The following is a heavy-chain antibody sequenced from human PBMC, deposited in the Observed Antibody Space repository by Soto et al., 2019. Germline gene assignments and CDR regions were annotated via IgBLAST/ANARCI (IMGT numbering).Heavy chain of an antibody. J-gene: IGHJ4*02. Sequence: VESLRISCAASGFTFSSYAMSWVRQAPGEGLEWVSAISGGGGSTYYADSVKGRFTISRDNSKNTLYLQMNSLRAEGTAVYYCAKDVGIDSGYVYFDYWGQGTLVIVSS. CDR3: AKDVGIDSGYVYFDY. CDR2: ISGGGGST. D-gene: IGHD5-12*01. V-gene: IGHV3-23*01. CDR1: GFTFSSYA.